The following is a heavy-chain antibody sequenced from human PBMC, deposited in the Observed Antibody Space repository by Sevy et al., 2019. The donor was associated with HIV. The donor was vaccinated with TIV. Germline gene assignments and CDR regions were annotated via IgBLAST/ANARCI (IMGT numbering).Heavy chain of an antibody. D-gene: IGHD3-22*01. Sequence: GGYLRLSCTASGFTFGDYAMSWFRQAPGKGLEWIGFIRSKAYGGTTEYAASVKGRFTISRDDSKSIAYLQMNSLKTEDTAVYYCTRDTAASGYHDSSPISNWFDPWGQGTLVTVSS. V-gene: IGHV3-49*03. CDR3: TRDTAASGYHDSSPISNWFDP. CDR1: GFTFGDYA. CDR2: IRSKAYGGTT. J-gene: IGHJ5*02.